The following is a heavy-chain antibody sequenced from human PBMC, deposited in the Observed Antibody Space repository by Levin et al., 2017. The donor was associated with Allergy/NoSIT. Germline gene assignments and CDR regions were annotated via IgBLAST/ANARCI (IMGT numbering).Heavy chain of an antibody. V-gene: IGHV4-39*01. CDR3: ARLTPPFDWLSSSDAFDI. J-gene: IGHJ3*02. Sequence: SETLSLTCTVSGGSISSSSYYWGWIRQPPGKGLEWIGSIYYSGSTYYNPSLKSRVTISVDTSKNQFSLKLSSVTAADTAVYYCARLTPPFDWLSSSDAFDIWGQGTMVTVSS. D-gene: IGHD3-9*01. CDR2: IYYSGST. CDR1: GGSISSSSYY.